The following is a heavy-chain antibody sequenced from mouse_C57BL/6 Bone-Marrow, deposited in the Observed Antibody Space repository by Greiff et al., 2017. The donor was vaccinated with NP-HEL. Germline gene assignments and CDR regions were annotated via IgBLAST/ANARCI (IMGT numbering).Heavy chain of an antibody. J-gene: IGHJ1*03. V-gene: IGHV1-19*01. CDR1: GYTFTDYY. CDR2: INPYNSGT. Sequence: VQLQQSGPVLVKPGASVKMSCKASGYTFTDYYMNWVKQSHGKSLEWIGVINPYNSGTSYNQKFKGKATLTVDKSSSTAYMELNSLTSEDSAVYYCARDGSSPWYFDVWGTGTTVTVSS. D-gene: IGHD1-1*01. CDR3: ARDGSSPWYFDV.